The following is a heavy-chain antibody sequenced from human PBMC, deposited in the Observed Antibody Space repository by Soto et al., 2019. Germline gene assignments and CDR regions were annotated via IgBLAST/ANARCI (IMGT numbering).Heavy chain of an antibody. J-gene: IGHJ5*02. V-gene: IGHV4-4*07. Sequence: SETLSLTCTVSGGSISSYYWSWIRQPAGKGLEWIGRIYTSGSTNYNPSLKSRVTMSVDTSKNQFSLKLSSVTAADTAVYYCAREGPGVSSSSWRNWFDPWGQGTLVTVSS. CDR3: AREGPGVSSSSWRNWFDP. CDR1: GGSISSYY. D-gene: IGHD6-6*01. CDR2: IYTSGST.